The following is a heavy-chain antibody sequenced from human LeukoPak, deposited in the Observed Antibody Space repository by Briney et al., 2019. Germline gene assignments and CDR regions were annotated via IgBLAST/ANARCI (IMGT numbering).Heavy chain of an antibody. J-gene: IGHJ6*03. Sequence: GGSLRLSCAASGFTFSSYAMHWVRQAPGKGLEYVSAISSNGGSTYYANSVKGRFTISRDNSKNTLYLQMGSLRAEDMAVYYCAREGRVAAHDYYYYYYMDVWGKGTTVTVSS. V-gene: IGHV3-64*01. CDR1: GFTFSSYA. CDR3: AREGRVAAHDYYYYYYMDV. CDR2: ISSNGGST. D-gene: IGHD6-13*01.